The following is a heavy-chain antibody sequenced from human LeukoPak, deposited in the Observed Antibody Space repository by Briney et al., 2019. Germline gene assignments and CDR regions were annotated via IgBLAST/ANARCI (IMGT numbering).Heavy chain of an antibody. CDR3: ARGGMSTIVRGVIGYMDV. Sequence: GGSLRLSCAASGFSVSSNYLTWLRQAPGKGLECVSVIYSDSSTYYADSVKGRFTFSRDNSKNTLYLQMNSLRAEDTAVYYCARGGMSTIVRGVIGYMDVWGKGTTVTISS. CDR1: GFSVSSNY. D-gene: IGHD3-10*01. V-gene: IGHV3-66*01. CDR2: IYSDSST. J-gene: IGHJ6*03.